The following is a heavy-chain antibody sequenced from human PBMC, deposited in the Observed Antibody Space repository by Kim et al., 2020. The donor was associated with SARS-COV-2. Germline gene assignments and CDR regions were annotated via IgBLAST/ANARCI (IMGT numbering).Heavy chain of an antibody. CDR3: ARVGDYVWGSYRYAYYGMDV. CDR2: ISYDGSNK. CDR1: GFTFSSYA. J-gene: IGHJ6*02. Sequence: GGSLRLSCTASGFTFSSYAMHWVRQAPGKGLEWVAVISYDGSNKYYADSVKGRFTISRDNSKNTLYLQMNSLRAEDTAVYYCARVGDYVWGSYRYAYYGMDVWGQGTTVTVSS. D-gene: IGHD3-16*02. V-gene: IGHV3-30*04.